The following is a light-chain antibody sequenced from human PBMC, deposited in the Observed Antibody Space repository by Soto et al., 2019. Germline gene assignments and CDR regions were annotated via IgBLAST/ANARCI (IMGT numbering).Light chain of an antibody. Sequence: DIQMTQSPSSVSASVGDRVTIPCRASQVISRWIAWYQQKPGKAPKLLISAASTLQSGVPSRFSGSGSGTDFTLTTRSLQPDDFATYYCQQLRRYPLTFGGGTKVDIK. V-gene: IGKV1-12*01. CDR3: QQLRRYPLT. CDR1: QVISRW. J-gene: IGKJ4*01. CDR2: AAS.